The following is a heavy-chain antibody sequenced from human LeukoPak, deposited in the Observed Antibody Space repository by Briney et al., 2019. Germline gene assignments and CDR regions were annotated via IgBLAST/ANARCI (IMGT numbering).Heavy chain of an antibody. CDR1: GYTFTSYG. V-gene: IGHV1-18*01. CDR2: ISAYNGNT. Sequence: ASVKVSCTASGYTFTSYGISWVRQAPGQGLEWMGWISAYNGNTNYAQKLQGRVTMTTDTSTSTAYMELRSLRSGDTAVYYCARETPLSGYSYGYGGYYYYYMDVWGKGTTVTVSS. D-gene: IGHD5-18*01. J-gene: IGHJ6*03. CDR3: ARETPLSGYSYGYGGYYYYYMDV.